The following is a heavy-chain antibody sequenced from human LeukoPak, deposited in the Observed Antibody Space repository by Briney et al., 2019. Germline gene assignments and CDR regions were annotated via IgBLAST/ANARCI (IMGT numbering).Heavy chain of an antibody. J-gene: IGHJ6*03. Sequence: SETLSLTCTVSGGSISSSSYYWGWIRQPPGKGLEWIGSIYYSGSTYYNPSLKSRVTISVDTSKNQFSLKLSSVTAADTAVYYCARAKPGDSSSEFGYYMDVWGKGTTVTVS. CDR2: IYYSGST. V-gene: IGHV4-39*07. D-gene: IGHD6-6*01. CDR3: ARAKPGDSSSEFGYYMDV. CDR1: GGSISSSSYY.